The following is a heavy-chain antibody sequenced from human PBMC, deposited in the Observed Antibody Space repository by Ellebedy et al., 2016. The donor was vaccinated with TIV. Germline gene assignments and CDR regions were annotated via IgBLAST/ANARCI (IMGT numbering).Heavy chain of an antibody. CDR3: AKDSGSYGWYFDC. J-gene: IGHJ4*02. CDR2: ISGSGVGT. Sequence: PGGSLRLSCVASGFSFVNYAMGWVRQAPGKGLEWVSTISGSGVGTYYADSVKGRFTISRDNSKNTLYLQMNSLRAEDSAVYFCAKDSGSYGWYFDCWGQGILVTVSA. D-gene: IGHD1-26*01. V-gene: IGHV3-23*01. CDR1: GFSFVNYA.